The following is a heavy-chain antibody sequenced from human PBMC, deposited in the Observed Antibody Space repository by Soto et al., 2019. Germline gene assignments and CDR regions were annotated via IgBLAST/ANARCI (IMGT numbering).Heavy chain of an antibody. CDR3: ARDHRTVTSYYYGMDV. CDR1: GDSVCSNSAA. Sequence: SQTLSLTCVISGDSVCSNSAAWNWNRQSPSRGLEWLGRTYYRSKWYNDYAVSVKSRITINPDTSKNQFSLQLNSVTPEDTAVYYCARDHRTVTSYYYGMDVWGQGTTVTVSS. V-gene: IGHV6-1*01. D-gene: IGHD4-17*01. CDR2: TYYRSKWYN. J-gene: IGHJ6*02.